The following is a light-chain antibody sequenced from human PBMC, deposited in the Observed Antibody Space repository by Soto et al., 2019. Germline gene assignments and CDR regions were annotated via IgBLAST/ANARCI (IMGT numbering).Light chain of an antibody. CDR1: QSVSSN. CDR2: GAS. CDR3: QQYNNRPPWT. V-gene: IGKV3-15*01. J-gene: IGKJ1*01. Sequence: EIVLTQSPATLSLSPGERATLSCRASQSVSSNLAWYQQKPGQAPRLLIYGASTRVTGIPARFSGSGSGTEFTLTISGLQSEDFAVYYCQQYNNRPPWTFGQGTKVDIK.